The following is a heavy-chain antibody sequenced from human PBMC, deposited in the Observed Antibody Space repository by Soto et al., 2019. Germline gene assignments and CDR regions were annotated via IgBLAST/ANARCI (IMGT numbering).Heavy chain of an antibody. Sequence: TSETLSLTCTVSGGSISSGPDYWTWIRQHPGKGLEWIAYIYDSESIYYNPSLRSRLTISVDTSKNQFSLTLSSVTAADTAVYYCATVRGTNRLIFDYWGQGKLVTVSS. D-gene: IGHD3-16*01. CDR2: IYDSESI. CDR3: ATVRGTNRLIFDY. V-gene: IGHV4-31*03. CDR1: GGSISSGPDY. J-gene: IGHJ4*01.